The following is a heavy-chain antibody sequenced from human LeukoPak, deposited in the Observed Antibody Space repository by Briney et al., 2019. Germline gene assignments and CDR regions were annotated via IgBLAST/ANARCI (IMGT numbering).Heavy chain of an antibody. D-gene: IGHD4-17*01. CDR2: IGSSGSTV. CDR3: ARDTLLYADSPDAFDM. CDR1: GFGFSSYE. Sequence: GGSLRLSCAASGFGFSSYEINWVRQAPGKGLEWVSYIGSSGSTVYYADSVKGRFTISRDNAKKSLYLQMNSLRDEDTAVYYCARDTLLYADSPDAFDMWGQGTMVTVSS. J-gene: IGHJ3*02. V-gene: IGHV3-48*03.